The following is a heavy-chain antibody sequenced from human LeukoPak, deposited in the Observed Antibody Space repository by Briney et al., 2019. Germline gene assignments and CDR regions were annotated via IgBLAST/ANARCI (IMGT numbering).Heavy chain of an antibody. J-gene: IGHJ4*02. Sequence: SETLSLTCAVYGGSFSGYYWSWIRQPPGKGLEWIGEINHSGSTNYNPSLKSRVTISVDTSKNQFSLKLSSVTAADTAVYYCACDQNYYSGFHDYWGQGTLVTVSS. D-gene: IGHD1-26*01. CDR3: ACDQNYYSGFHDY. CDR1: GGSFSGYY. CDR2: INHSGST. V-gene: IGHV4-34*01.